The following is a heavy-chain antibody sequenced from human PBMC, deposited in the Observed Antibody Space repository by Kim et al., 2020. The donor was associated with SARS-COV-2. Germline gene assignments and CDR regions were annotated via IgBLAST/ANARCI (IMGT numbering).Heavy chain of an antibody. CDR1: GYTFTGYY. Sequence: ASVKVSCKASGYTFTGYYMHWVRQAPGQGLEWMGWINPNSGGTNYAQKFQGRVTMTRDTSISTAYMELSRLRSDDTAVYYCARDGEGSGWPSGLTYWGQGTLVTVSS. CDR3: ARDGEGSGWPSGLTY. CDR2: INPNSGGT. D-gene: IGHD6-19*01. J-gene: IGHJ4*02. V-gene: IGHV1-2*02.